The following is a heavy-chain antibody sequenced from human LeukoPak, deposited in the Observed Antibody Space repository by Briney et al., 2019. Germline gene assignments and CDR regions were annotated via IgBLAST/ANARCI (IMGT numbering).Heavy chain of an antibody. CDR2: IGGTNGRT. Sequence: GGSLRLSCAASGFTFSSYAMSWVRQPPGKGPEWVSAIGGTNGRTYYADSVKGRFTISRDNSKNTLYLQMNSLRDEDTAVYYCAKHYYDTSGTPRYFDYWGQGTLVTVSS. V-gene: IGHV3-23*01. CDR3: AKHYYDTSGTPRYFDY. CDR1: GFTFSSYA. D-gene: IGHD3-22*01. J-gene: IGHJ4*02.